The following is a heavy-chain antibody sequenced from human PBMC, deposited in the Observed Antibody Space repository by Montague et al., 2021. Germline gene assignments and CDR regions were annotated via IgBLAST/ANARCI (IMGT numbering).Heavy chain of an antibody. CDR1: GGSISSSGFY. D-gene: IGHD2-15*01. CDR3: ARSGGYCSGGRCDTFDY. CDR2: IYDSGST. J-gene: IGHJ4*02. V-gene: IGHV4-31*03. Sequence: SETLSLTCSVSGGSISSSGFYWSWIRQHPGKGPEWIGSIYDSGSTNYNPSLKSRLTLSRDTSKNQVSLRLTSVTAAETAVYYCARSGGYCSGGRCDTFDYWGQGTLVTVSS.